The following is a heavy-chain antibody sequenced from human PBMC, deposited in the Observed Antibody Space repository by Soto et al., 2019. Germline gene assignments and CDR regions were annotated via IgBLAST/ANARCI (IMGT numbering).Heavy chain of an antibody. CDR2: ISYDGSNK. J-gene: IGHJ4*02. Sequence: QVQQVESGGGVVQPGRSLRLSCAASGFTFSSYGMHWVRQAPGKGLEWVAVISYDGSNKYYADSVKGRFTISRDNSKNTLYLKMNSLRAEDTAVYYCAKELGYCSGGSCYRYYFDYWGQGTLVTVSS. D-gene: IGHD2-15*01. CDR3: AKELGYCSGGSCYRYYFDY. V-gene: IGHV3-30*18. CDR1: GFTFSSYG.